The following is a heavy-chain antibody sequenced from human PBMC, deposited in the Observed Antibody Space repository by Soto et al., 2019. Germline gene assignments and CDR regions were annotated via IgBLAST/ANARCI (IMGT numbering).Heavy chain of an antibody. J-gene: IGHJ1*01. CDR1: GYIFTAYS. V-gene: IGHV1-46*01. Sequence: QVQLVQSVAEVKKPGASVKVSCKASGYIFTAYSMHWVRQAPGQGLEWMGVVNPSGGSTNYAQKFQGRITMTRDTSTSTVYMDLSSLTSEDTAVYYCAREENCSGSICFSEYFQRWGQGTLVTVSS. CDR3: AREENCSGSICFSEYFQR. D-gene: IGHD2-15*01. CDR2: VNPSGGST.